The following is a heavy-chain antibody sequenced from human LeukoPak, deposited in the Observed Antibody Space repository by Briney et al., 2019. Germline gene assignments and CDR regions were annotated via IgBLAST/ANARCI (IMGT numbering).Heavy chain of an antibody. CDR3: ASPRGTYIDY. CDR1: GYSISRGYF. Sequence: PSETLSLTCAVSGYSISRGYFWGWIRQSPGQGLEWIGSTFHSGSASYNPSLKSRVTLSVDTSKNEFSLKLTSVTAADTAIYYCASPRGTYIDYWGQGALVTVSS. CDR2: TFHSGSA. D-gene: IGHD3-16*01. J-gene: IGHJ4*02. V-gene: IGHV4-38-2*01.